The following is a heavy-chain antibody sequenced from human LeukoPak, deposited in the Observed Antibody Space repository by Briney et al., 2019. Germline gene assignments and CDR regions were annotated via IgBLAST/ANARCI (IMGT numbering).Heavy chain of an antibody. CDR3: ARGSYTGFDLYFDS. CDR1: GFNFSTQE. Sequence: GGSLRLSCAASGFNFSTQEMAWVRQAPGKGLEWVSYISKDGRTIYYADSMKGRLTISRENPRNSLFLQLSSLSADDTAFYYCARGSYTGFDLYFDSWGQGTLVSISS. V-gene: IGHV3-48*03. CDR2: ISKDGRTI. D-gene: IGHD5-12*01. J-gene: IGHJ4*02.